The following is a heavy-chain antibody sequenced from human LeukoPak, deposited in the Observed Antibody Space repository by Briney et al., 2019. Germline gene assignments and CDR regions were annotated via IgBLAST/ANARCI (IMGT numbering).Heavy chain of an antibody. D-gene: IGHD3-22*01. CDR3: ARGLRYYYDSSGYFRKYFDY. J-gene: IGHJ4*02. V-gene: IGHV4-59*12. CDR2: VYYSGST. Sequence: SETLSLTCTVSGGSISSDYWSWIRQPPGKGLEWIGYVYYSGSTNYNPSLKSRVTISVDTSKNQFSLNLSSVTAADTAVYYCARGLRYYYDSSGYFRKYFDYWGQGTLVTVSS. CDR1: GGSISSDY.